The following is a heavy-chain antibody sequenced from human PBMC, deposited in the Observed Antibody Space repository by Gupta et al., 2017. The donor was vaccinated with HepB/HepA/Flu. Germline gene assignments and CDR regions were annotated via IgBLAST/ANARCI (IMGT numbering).Heavy chain of an antibody. CDR2: IYYSGST. V-gene: IGHV4-39*01. CDR1: AGSICSSRYY. Sequence: QLQLQESGPGLVKPSETLSLTCTVSAGSICSSRYYWGWIRQPPGKGLEWIGSIYYSGSTYYNPSLKSRVTISVDTPKNQFSLKLSSVTAADTAVYYCAKTIAVADTGDWFDPWGQGTLVTVSS. J-gene: IGHJ5*02. D-gene: IGHD6-19*01. CDR3: AKTIAVADTGDWFDP.